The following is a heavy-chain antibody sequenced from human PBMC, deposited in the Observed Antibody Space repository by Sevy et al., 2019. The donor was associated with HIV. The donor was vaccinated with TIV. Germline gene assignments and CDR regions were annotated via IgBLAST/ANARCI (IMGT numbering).Heavy chain of an antibody. J-gene: IGHJ6*02. V-gene: IGHV3-9*01. CDR1: NLTFEDYA. CDR2: ISWNGADI. CDR3: AKGQQLITQSGSYFYYGMNV. D-gene: IGHD6-13*01. Sequence: GGSLRLSCAASNLTFEDYAMHWVRRAPGKGLEWVSGISWNGADIGFAASGKGRFTISRGNAKSSVYLQINSLTPEDTGVYYCAKGQQLITQSGSYFYYGMNVWGQGTTVTVSS.